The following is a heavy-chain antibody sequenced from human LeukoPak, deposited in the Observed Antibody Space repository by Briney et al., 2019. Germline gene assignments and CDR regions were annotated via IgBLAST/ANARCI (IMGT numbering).Heavy chain of an antibody. D-gene: IGHD5-18*01. J-gene: IGHJ3*02. CDR3: ARHGLWIQNAFDI. CDR2: MHYSGST. V-gene: IGHV4-39*07. Sequence: SETLSLTCTVSGGSISSSSYYWGWIRQPPGQGLEWIGSMHYSGSTYYNPFLKSRVTISVDTSKNQFSLKLSSVTAADTVVYYCARHGLWIQNAFDIWGQGTMVTVSS. CDR1: GGSISSSSYY.